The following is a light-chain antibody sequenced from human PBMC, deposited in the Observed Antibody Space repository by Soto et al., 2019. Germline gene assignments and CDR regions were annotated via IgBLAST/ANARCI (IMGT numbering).Light chain of an antibody. CDR1: HDISIY. V-gene: IGKV1-33*01. Sequence: DIQRTQSPSSLSASVRDIVTISCQASHDISIYLTWYQQKPGEAPKVLIYDASTLETGVPSRFSGSGSGTYFTFTISSLQPEDIATYHCQQYENLPYTFGQGTKLEIK. CDR2: DAS. CDR3: QQYENLPYT. J-gene: IGKJ2*01.